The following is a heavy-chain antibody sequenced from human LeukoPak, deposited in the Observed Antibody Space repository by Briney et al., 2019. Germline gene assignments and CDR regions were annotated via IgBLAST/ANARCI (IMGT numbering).Heavy chain of an antibody. Sequence: SETLSLTCTVSGGSISSYFWSWIRQPAGRGLEWLGRIYTSGSTNYSPSLKSRLTISVDKSKNQFSLKLSSVTAADTAVYYCARDYYDSSGYYGRGGYYYMDVWGKGTTVTVSS. CDR1: GGSISSYF. CDR3: ARDYYDSSGYYGRGGYYYMDV. CDR2: IYTSGST. D-gene: IGHD3-22*01. J-gene: IGHJ6*03. V-gene: IGHV4-4*07.